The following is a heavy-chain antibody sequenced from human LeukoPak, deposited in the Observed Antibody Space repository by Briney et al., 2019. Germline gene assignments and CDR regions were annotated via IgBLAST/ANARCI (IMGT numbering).Heavy chain of an antibody. CDR1: GGSIGTYY. Sequence: PETLSLTCTVSGGSIGTYYWSCVRQSPGRGLEWIGYTYVTGTRYNPYLQSRVTISLDRSSNQFFLKMTSVTAADTAVYYCARHIGGGIEDMDVWGRGTKVTVSS. J-gene: IGHJ6*03. V-gene: IGHV4-59*08. CDR2: TYVTGT. CDR3: ARHIGGGIEDMDV. D-gene: IGHD3-16*02.